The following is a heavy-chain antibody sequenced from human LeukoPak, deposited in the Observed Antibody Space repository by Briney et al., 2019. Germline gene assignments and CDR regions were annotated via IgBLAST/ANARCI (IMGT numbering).Heavy chain of an antibody. V-gene: IGHV3-66*01. Sequence: GSLRLSCAASGFTVSSNYMSWVRQAPGKGLEWVSVIYSGGSTYYADSVKGRFTISRDNSKNTLYLQMNSLRAEDTAVYYCARVRWELLPDYWGQGTLVTVSS. CDR2: IYSGGST. D-gene: IGHD1-26*01. J-gene: IGHJ4*02. CDR1: GFTVSSNY. CDR3: ARVRWELLPDY.